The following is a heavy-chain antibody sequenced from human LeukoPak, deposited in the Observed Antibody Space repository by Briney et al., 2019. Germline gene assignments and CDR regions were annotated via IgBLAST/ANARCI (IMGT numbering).Heavy chain of an antibody. J-gene: IGHJ4*02. CDR2: MSYDGSNK. D-gene: IGHD3-22*01. CDR1: GFTFSSYG. V-gene: IGHV3-30*18. Sequence: GGSLRLSCAASGFTFSSYGMHWVRQAPGKGLEWVAVMSYDGSNKYYADSVKGRFTISRDNSKNTLYLQMNSLRAEDTAVYYCAKDTSDQLYDSSGSFDYWGQGTLVTVSS. CDR3: AKDTSDQLYDSSGSFDY.